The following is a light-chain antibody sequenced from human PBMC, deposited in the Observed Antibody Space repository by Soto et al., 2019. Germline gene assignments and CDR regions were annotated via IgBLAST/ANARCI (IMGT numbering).Light chain of an antibody. V-gene: IGKV1-39*01. CDR3: QQSYITPRT. Sequence: DIQMTQSPPSLSASVGDRVTITCRASQTVSSYLNWYQHKPGKAPKVLIYAASNLETGVPSRFSGSGSGTDFTLTINSLQPEDVAIYYCQQSYITPRTFGQGTRVEIK. CDR2: AAS. J-gene: IGKJ1*01. CDR1: QTVSSY.